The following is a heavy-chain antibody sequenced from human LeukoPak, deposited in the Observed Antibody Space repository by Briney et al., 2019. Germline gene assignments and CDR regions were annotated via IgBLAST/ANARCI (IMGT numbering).Heavy chain of an antibody. CDR2: ISGSGGST. CDR1: GFTFSSYA. CDR3: ARVTGDRGGFDY. V-gene: IGHV3-23*01. J-gene: IGHJ4*02. Sequence: VGSLRLSCAASGFTFSSYAMSWVRQAPGKGLEWVSAISGSGGSTYYADPVKGRFTISRDNSKNTLFLQMGSLSAEDMAIYYCARVTGDRGGFDYWGQGTLVTVSS. D-gene: IGHD7-27*01.